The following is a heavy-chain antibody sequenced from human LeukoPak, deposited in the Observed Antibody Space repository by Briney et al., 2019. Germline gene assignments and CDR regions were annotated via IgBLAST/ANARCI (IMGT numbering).Heavy chain of an antibody. Sequence: GGSLRLSCAASGFTFSSYEMNWVRQAPGKGLEWVSYISSSGSTIYYADSVKGRFTISRDNAKNSLYLQMNSLRAEDTAVYYCARDAPLYYYDSSGYYPKLAFDIWGQGTMVTVSS. CDR1: GFTFSSYE. J-gene: IGHJ3*02. V-gene: IGHV3-48*03. CDR3: ARDAPLYYYDSSGYYPKLAFDI. D-gene: IGHD3-22*01. CDR2: ISSSGSTI.